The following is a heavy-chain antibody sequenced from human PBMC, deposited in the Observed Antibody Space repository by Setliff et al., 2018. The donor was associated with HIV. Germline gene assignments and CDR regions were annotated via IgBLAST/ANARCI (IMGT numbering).Heavy chain of an antibody. Sequence: SETLSLTCAVSGGSISSSNWWSWVRQPPGKGLEWIGEIYHSGGTNYNLSLKSRVTISLDKSKNHFSLELRSVTAADTAVYYCARVITMVWTTFDPWGQGTLVTVSS. CDR2: IYHSGGT. V-gene: IGHV4-4*02. J-gene: IGHJ5*02. CDR3: ARVITMVWTTFDP. CDR1: GGSISSSNW. D-gene: IGHD3-10*01.